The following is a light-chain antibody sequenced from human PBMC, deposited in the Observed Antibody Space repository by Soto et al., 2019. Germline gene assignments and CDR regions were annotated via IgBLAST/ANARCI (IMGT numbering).Light chain of an antibody. CDR2: LEGSGXY. CDR1: SGHSSYI. J-gene: IGLJ3*02. V-gene: IGLV4-60*02. CDR3: ETWDSNTHTV. Sequence: QAVVTQSSSASASLGSSVKLTCTLSSGHSSYIIAWHQQQPGKAPRYLMKLEGSGXYNKGXXVPDRFSGSSSGADRYLTISNLQFEDEADYYCETWDSNTHTVFGGGTKLTVL.